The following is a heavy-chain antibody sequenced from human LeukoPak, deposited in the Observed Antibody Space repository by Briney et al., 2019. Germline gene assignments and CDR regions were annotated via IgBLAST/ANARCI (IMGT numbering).Heavy chain of an antibody. CDR3: ARRVRIGGYDLRYYYYYGMDA. J-gene: IGHJ6*02. CDR1: GYTFTSYG. CDR2: ISAYNGNT. V-gene: IGHV1-18*01. Sequence: ASGKVSCKASGYTFTSYGISWVRQAAGQGLEWMGWISAYNGNTNYAQKLQGRVTMTTDTSTSTAYMELRSLRSDDTAVYYCARRVRIGGYDLRYYYYYGMDAWGQGTTVTVSS. D-gene: IGHD5-12*01.